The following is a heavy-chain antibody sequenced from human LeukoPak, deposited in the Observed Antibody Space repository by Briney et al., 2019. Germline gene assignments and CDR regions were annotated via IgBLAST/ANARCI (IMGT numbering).Heavy chain of an antibody. CDR3: AKDRTTTQISYFDY. CDR1: GFTVSSNY. J-gene: IGHJ4*02. D-gene: IGHD3-10*01. V-gene: IGHV3-23*01. Sequence: GGSLRLSCAASGFTVSSNYMSWVRQAPGKGLEWVASISGSGAFKHYADSVKGRFTVSRDKSRNTVYLQMNSLTAEDTAVYYCAKDRTTTQISYFDYWGQGTLVTVSS. CDR2: ISGSGAFK.